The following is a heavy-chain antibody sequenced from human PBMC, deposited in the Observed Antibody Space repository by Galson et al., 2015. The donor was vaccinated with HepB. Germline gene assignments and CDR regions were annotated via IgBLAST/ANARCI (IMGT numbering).Heavy chain of an antibody. CDR1: GFTFSSYA. CDR2: ISYDGSNK. D-gene: IGHD4-11*01. Sequence: SLRLSCAASGFTFSSYAMHWVRQAPGKGLEWVAVISYDGSNKYYADSVKGRFTISRDNSKNTLYLQMNSLRAEDTAVYYCAREDYSNTEKMDVWGKGTTVTVSS. J-gene: IGHJ6*04. CDR3: AREDYSNTEKMDV. V-gene: IGHV3-30-3*01.